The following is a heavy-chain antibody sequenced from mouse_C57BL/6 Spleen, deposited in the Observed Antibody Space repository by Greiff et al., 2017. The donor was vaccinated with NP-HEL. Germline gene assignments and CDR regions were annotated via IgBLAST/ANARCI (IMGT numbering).Heavy chain of an antibody. CDR1: GYTFTDYN. J-gene: IGHJ3*01. CDR3: ARNGDYDGTWFAY. CDR2: INPNNGGT. V-gene: IGHV1-22*01. D-gene: IGHD1-1*01. Sequence: VQLQQSGPELVKPGASVKMSCKASGYTFTDYNMHWVKQSHGKSLEWIGYINPNNGGTSYNQKFKGKATLTVNKSSSTAYMELRSLTSEDSAVYYCARNGDYDGTWFAYWGQGTLVTVSA.